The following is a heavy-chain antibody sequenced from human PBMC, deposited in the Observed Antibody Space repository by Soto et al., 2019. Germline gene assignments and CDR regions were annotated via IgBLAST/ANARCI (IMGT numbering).Heavy chain of an antibody. CDR1: GGTFSSYT. V-gene: IGHV1-69*02. D-gene: IGHD3-10*01. Sequence: GASVKVSCKASGGTFSSYTISWVRQAPGQGLEWMGRIIPILGIANYAQKFQGRVTITADKSTSTAYMELSSLRSEDTAVYYCSGSYPGLLDAFDIWGQGTMVTVSS. CDR3: SGSYPGLLDAFDI. CDR2: IIPILGIA. J-gene: IGHJ3*02.